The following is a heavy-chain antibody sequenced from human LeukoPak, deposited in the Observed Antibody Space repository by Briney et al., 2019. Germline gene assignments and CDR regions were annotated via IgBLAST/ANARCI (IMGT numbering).Heavy chain of an antibody. J-gene: IGHJ4*02. Sequence: SETLSLTCTVSAGSLSSYYWSWIRQPPGDGLEWIGYIYYSGSTNYNPSLKSRVTISVDTSKNQFSLELSSVTAADAAVYYCAREMSMVRGVIPAYYFDYWGQGTLVTVSS. CDR1: AGSLSSYY. D-gene: IGHD3-10*01. CDR3: AREMSMVRGVIPAYYFDY. V-gene: IGHV4-59*01. CDR2: IYYSGST.